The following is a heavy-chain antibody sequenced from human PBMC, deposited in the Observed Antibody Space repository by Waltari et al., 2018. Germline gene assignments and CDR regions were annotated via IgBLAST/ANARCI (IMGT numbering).Heavy chain of an antibody. CDR1: GCSISSYY. D-gene: IGHD6-13*01. Sequence: QVQLQESGPGLVQPSETLSLTCTVSGCSISSYYCSWIRQPPGKGMAWIRYIYYSGNTNYNPALKSRVTISVDTSKNQFSLKLSSVTAADTAVYYCARSDSSSWYIDAFDIWGQGTMVTVSS. J-gene: IGHJ3*02. V-gene: IGHV4-59*01. CDR3: ARSDSSSWYIDAFDI. CDR2: IYYSGNT.